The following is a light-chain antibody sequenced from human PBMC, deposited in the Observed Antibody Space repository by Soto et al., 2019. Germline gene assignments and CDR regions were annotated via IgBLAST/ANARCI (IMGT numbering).Light chain of an antibody. J-gene: IGKJ1*01. CDR3: QHYNSYSEA. CDR1: QTISSW. Sequence: DIQRTQSPSTLSGSVGDRVTIPCRASQTISSWLAWYQQKPRKAPKLLIYKASTLKSGVPSRFSGSGSGTEFTLTISSLQPDDFATYYCQHYNSYSEAFGQGTKVDI. CDR2: KAS. V-gene: IGKV1-5*03.